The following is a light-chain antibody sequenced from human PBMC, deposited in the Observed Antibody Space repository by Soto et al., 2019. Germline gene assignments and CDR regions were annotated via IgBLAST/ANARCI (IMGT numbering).Light chain of an antibody. J-gene: IGKJ1*01. Sequence: DIQMTQFPSSVSESSGDRFTITCRASQGISTYLNWYQQKPGKAPKLLIYAASSLQSGVPSRFSGSGSETDFTLTISSLQPEDFATYSCQQSYSTTWTFGQGTKVDI. V-gene: IGKV1-39*01. CDR1: QGISTY. CDR3: QQSYSTTWT. CDR2: AAS.